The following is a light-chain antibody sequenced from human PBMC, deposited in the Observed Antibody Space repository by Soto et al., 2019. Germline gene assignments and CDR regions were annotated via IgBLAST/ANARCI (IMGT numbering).Light chain of an antibody. J-gene: IGKJ2*01. CDR2: DAS. V-gene: IGKV1-5*01. CDR1: QSISSW. Sequence: DIQMTQSPSTLSASVGDRVTITCRASQSISSWLAWYQQKPGKAPKLLIYDASSLESGVPSRISGSGSGTEFSLTISSRQPDDFSTYYCQQYNSYSPYTFGQGTKLEIK. CDR3: QQYNSYSPYT.